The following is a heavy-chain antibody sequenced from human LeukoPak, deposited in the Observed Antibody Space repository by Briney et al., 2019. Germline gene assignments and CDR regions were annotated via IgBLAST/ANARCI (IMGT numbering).Heavy chain of an antibody. CDR3: ARVPPDSSGYYLHFDY. CDR1: GGSISSSNW. V-gene: IGHV4-4*02. CDR2: IYHSGST. Sequence: SETLSLTCAVSGGSISSSNWWSWVRQPPGKGLEWIGEIYHSGSTNYNPSLKSRVTISVDTSKNQFSLKLSSVTAADTAVYYCARVPPDSSGYYLHFDYWGQGTLVTVSS. D-gene: IGHD3-22*01. J-gene: IGHJ4*02.